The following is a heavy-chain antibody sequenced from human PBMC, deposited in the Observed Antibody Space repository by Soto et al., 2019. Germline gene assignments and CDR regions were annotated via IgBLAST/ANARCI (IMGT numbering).Heavy chain of an antibody. D-gene: IGHD6-19*01. CDR1: RGTFSSYA. CDR2: IIPIFGTA. CDR3: ASGAGSFINYGMDV. J-gene: IGHJ6*02. Sequence: ASVKVSCKASRGTFSSYAISWVRQAPGQGLEWMGGIIPIFGTANYAQKFQGRVTITADESTSTAYMELSSLRSEDTAVYYCASGAGSFINYGMDVWGQGTTVTVSS. V-gene: IGHV1-69*13.